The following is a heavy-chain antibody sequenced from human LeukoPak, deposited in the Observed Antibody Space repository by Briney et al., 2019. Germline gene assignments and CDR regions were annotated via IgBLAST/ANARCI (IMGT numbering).Heavy chain of an antibody. Sequence: TLSLTCTVSGGSISSYYWSWIRQPPGKGLEWVGYIYYSGSTNYNPSLKSRVTISVDTSKNQFSLMLSSVTAADTAVYYCARARPYNWKHDAFDIWGQGTMVTVSS. V-gene: IGHV4-59*01. D-gene: IGHD1-20*01. CDR1: GGSISSYY. J-gene: IGHJ3*02. CDR3: ARARPYNWKHDAFDI. CDR2: IYYSGST.